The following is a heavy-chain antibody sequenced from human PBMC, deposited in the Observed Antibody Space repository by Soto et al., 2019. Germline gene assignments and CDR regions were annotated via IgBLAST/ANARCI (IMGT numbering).Heavy chain of an antibody. V-gene: IGHV4-4*02. CDR3: ARESRAAAGNRRYYFDS. Sequence: QVQLQESGPGLIKPSGTLSLTCAVSGGSISRSSWWSWVRQPPGKGLEWIGEIYHTGKTNYNPSLESRVSITVYKSKNQFSLNLNSVTAADTAVYYCARESRAAAGNRRYYFDSWVQEPWSSSPQ. J-gene: IGHJ4*01. CDR1: GGSISRSSW. CDR2: IYHTGKT. D-gene: IGHD6-13*01.